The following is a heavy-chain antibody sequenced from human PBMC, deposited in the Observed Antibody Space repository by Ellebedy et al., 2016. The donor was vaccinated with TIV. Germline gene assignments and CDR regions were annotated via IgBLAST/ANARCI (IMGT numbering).Heavy chain of an antibody. D-gene: IGHD3-10*01. CDR3: ARVRWRTGNYDNDAFDI. Sequence: PGGSLRLSCAASGFTFSAFDMAWVRQAPGKGLEWVSRIKGDGSRTSYADAVKGRFTISRDNSKNTLYLQMNSLRAEDTAIYYCARVRWRTGNYDNDAFDIWGQGTMVTVSS. CDR2: IKGDGSRT. CDR1: GFTFSAFD. V-gene: IGHV3-74*01. J-gene: IGHJ3*02.